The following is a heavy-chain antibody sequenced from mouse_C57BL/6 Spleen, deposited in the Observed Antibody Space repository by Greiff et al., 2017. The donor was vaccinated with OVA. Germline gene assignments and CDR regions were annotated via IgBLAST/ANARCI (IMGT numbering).Heavy chain of an antibody. Sequence: EVQLVESEGGLVQPGSSMKLSCTASGFTFSDYYMAWVRQVPEKGLEWVANINYDGSSTYYLDSLKSRFIISRDNAKNILYLQMSSLKSEDTATYYCARDTGTVVATDWYFDVWGTGTTVTVSS. V-gene: IGHV5-16*01. CDR1: GFTFSDYY. CDR2: INYDGSST. J-gene: IGHJ1*03. D-gene: IGHD1-1*01. CDR3: ARDTGTVVATDWYFDV.